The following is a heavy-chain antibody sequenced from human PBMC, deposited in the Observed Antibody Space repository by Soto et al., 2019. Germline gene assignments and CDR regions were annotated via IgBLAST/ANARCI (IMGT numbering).Heavy chain of an antibody. D-gene: IGHD6-25*01. CDR2: ITGSGDDA. Sequence: EVQLLESGGGLVQPGGSLRLSCAASGFTFSSNAMTWVRQAPVKGLEWVSTITGSGDDASYADSVRGRFTICRDNSKNTLYLQMNSLRAEDSAVYYCARDGAAVPALWYYYLDVWGRGTTVTVSS. J-gene: IGHJ6*03. CDR1: GFTFSSNA. CDR3: ARDGAAVPALWYYYLDV. V-gene: IGHV3-23*01.